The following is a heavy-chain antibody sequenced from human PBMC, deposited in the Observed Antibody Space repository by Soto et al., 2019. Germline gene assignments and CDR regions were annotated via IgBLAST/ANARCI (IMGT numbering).Heavy chain of an antibody. CDR3: ARAVAVPADFDY. CDR1: GGTFSSYA. V-gene: IGHV1-69*13. D-gene: IGHD6-19*01. Sequence: SVKVSCKASGGTFSSYAISWVRQAPGQGLEWMGGIIPIFGTANYAQKFQGRVTITADESTSTAYMELSSLRSEDTAAYYCARAVAVPADFDYWGQGTPVTVSS. CDR2: IIPIFGTA. J-gene: IGHJ4*02.